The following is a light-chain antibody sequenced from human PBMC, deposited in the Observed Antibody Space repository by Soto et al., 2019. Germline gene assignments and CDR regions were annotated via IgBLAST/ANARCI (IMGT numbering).Light chain of an antibody. CDR2: GAS. Sequence: EIVMTQAPATLSVSPGERATLSCRASQSVSSNLAWYQQKPGQAPRLLIYGASTRATGIPARFSGSGSGTDFTLTISRLEPEGFAVYYCQQYGRSGTFGQGTKVDIK. J-gene: IGKJ1*01. CDR1: QSVSSN. V-gene: IGKV3-15*01. CDR3: QQYGRSGT.